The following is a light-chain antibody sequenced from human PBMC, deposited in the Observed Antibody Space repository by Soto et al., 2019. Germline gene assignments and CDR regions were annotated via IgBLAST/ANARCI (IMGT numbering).Light chain of an antibody. Sequence: DIQMTQSPSTLSASVGDRVTITCRASQSISSWLAWYQQKPGKAPKLLIYKASSLESGVPSRFSGSGSGTEFTLTISSLQPDDFATYYCQQYSGMYTFCQGTKLEIK. CDR1: QSISSW. CDR3: QQYSGMYT. V-gene: IGKV1-5*03. CDR2: KAS. J-gene: IGKJ2*01.